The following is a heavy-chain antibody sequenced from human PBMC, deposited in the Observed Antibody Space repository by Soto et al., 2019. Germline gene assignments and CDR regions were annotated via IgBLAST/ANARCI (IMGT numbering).Heavy chain of an antibody. V-gene: IGHV4-39*01. CDR1: GGSISSSSYY. CDR2: IYYSGST. D-gene: IGHD3-3*01. J-gene: IGHJ6*03. Sequence: QLQLQESGPGLVKPSETLSLTCTVSGGSISSSSYYWGWIRQPPGKGLEWIGSIYYSGSTYYNPSLKSRVTISVDTSKNQFSLKLSSVTAADTAVYYCAGGRIWSGYYMDVWGKGTTVTVSS. CDR3: AGGRIWSGYYMDV.